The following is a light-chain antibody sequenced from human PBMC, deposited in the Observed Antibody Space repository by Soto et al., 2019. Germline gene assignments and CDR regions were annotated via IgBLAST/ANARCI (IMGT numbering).Light chain of an antibody. Sequence: EMVLTQSPGTLSLSPGERATLSFRASQSVSSSYLAWYQQKPGQAPRLLIYGASSRATGIPDRFSGSGSGTAFTLTISRLEPEDFAVYYCQQYDSSPLYTFGQGTKLEIK. J-gene: IGKJ2*01. CDR1: QSVSSSY. CDR2: GAS. V-gene: IGKV3-20*01. CDR3: QQYDSSPLYT.